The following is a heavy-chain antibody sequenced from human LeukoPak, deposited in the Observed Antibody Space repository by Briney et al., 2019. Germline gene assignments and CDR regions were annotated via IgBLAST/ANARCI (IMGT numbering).Heavy chain of an antibody. CDR1: GGSFSGYY. V-gene: IGHV4-34*01. J-gene: IGHJ4*02. CDR3: ARVPYGSARRPADY. CDR2: INHSGST. Sequence: PSETLSLTCAVYGGSFSGYYWSWIRQPPGKGLEWIGEINHSGSTNYNPSLKSRVTISVDTSKNQFSLKLSSVTAADTAVYYCARVPYGSARRPADYWGQGTLVIVSS. D-gene: IGHD6-25*01.